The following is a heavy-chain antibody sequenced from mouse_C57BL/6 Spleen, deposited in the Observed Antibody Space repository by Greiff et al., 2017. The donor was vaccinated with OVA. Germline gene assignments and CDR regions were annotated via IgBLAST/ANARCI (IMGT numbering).Heavy chain of an antibody. Sequence: QVQLKQSGAELVRPGTSVKVSCKASGYAFTNYLIEWVKQRPGQGLEWIGVINPGSGGTNYNEKFKGKATLTADKSSSTAYMQLSSLTSEDSAVYFCARAGTAFDYWGQGTTLTVSS. CDR1: GYAFTNYL. D-gene: IGHD4-1*01. CDR3: ARAGTAFDY. CDR2: INPGSGGT. J-gene: IGHJ2*01. V-gene: IGHV1-54*01.